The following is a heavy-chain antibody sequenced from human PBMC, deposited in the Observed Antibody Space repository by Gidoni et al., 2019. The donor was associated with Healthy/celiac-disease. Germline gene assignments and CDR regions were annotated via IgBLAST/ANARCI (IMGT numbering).Heavy chain of an antibody. Sequence: QVQLVQSGAEVKKPGASVKVSCKASGYTFTGYYMHWVRQAPGQGLEWMGWINPNSGGTNYAQKFQGRVTMTRDTSISTAYMELSRLRSDDTAVYYCARVVVQCSGGSCYPYYYYGMDVWGQGTTVTVSS. D-gene: IGHD2-15*01. J-gene: IGHJ6*02. V-gene: IGHV1-2*02. CDR2: INPNSGGT. CDR3: ARVVVQCSGGSCYPYYYYGMDV. CDR1: GYTFTGYY.